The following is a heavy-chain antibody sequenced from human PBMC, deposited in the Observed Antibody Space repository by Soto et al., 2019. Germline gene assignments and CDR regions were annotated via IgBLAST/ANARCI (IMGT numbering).Heavy chain of an antibody. V-gene: IGHV3-53*01. D-gene: IGHD3-3*01. J-gene: IGHJ6*02. CDR3: ARDPVATIFGVVIMPYGMDV. Sequence: VGSLRLSCADPGFTVSRNYMSWFRQAPVNGLEWVSVIYSGGSTYYADSVKGRFTISRDNSKNTLYLQMNSLRAEDTAVYYCARDPVATIFGVVIMPYGMDVWGQGTTVTVSS. CDR1: GFTVSRNY. CDR2: IYSGGST.